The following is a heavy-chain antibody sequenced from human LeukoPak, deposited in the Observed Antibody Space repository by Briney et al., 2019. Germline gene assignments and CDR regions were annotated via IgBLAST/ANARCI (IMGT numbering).Heavy chain of an antibody. J-gene: IGHJ4*02. V-gene: IGHV1-69*05. D-gene: IGHD6-6*01. Sequence: SVKVSCKASGGTFSSYAISWVRQAPGQGLEWMGGIIPIFGTANYAQKFQGRVTITTDESTSTAYMELSSLRSEDTAVYYCARGLFKYSGSPTFDYWGQGTLVTVSS. CDR3: ARGLFKYSGSPTFDY. CDR2: IIPIFGTA. CDR1: GGTFSSYA.